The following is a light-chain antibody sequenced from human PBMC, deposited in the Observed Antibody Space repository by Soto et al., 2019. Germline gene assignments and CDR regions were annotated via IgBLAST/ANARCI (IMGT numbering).Light chain of an antibody. CDR3: QQRTRWPMT. J-gene: IGKJ5*01. CDR1: QSVSSN. CDR2: DGS. Sequence: EIVVTQSPDTLTLSPGERATLSCRASQSVSSNLAWYQQKPGQAPRPLIYDGSKRAAGVPDRISGDGSGTDYTLTISSLEPEDFAVYYCQQRTRWPMTFGQGTRLEVK. V-gene: IGKV3-11*01.